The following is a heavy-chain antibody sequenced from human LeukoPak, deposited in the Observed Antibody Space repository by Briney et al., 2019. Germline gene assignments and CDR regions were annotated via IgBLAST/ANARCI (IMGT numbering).Heavy chain of an antibody. CDR2: IYYSGST. CDR1: GCSISSYY. CDR3: ARVHGLYYYGMDV. V-gene: IGHV4-59*01. Sequence: SETLSLTCTVSGCSISSYYWSWIRQPPGKGLEWIGYIYYSGSTNYNPSLKSRVTISVDTSKNQFSLKLSSVTAADTAVYYCARVHGLYYYGMDVWGQGNTVTVSS. J-gene: IGHJ6*02. D-gene: IGHD4-17*01.